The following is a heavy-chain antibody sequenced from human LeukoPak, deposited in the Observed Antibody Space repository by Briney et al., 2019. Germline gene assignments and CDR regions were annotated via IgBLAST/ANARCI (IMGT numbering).Heavy chain of an antibody. CDR3: ARKGLPDY. V-gene: IGHV3-7*01. Sequence: PGGSQRLSCAASGFTFDNYWMSWVRQAPGKGLEWVANIKQDGSMTYCVDSVKGRFTISRDNAKNSLYLQMNSLRVEDTAVYYCARKGLPDYWGQGTLVTVSS. CDR2: IKQDGSMT. CDR1: GFTFDNYW. J-gene: IGHJ4*02.